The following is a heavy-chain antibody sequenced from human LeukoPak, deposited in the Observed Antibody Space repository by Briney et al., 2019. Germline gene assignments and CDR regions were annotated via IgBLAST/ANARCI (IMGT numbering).Heavy chain of an antibody. Sequence: SETLSLTCAVYGGSSSGYYWSWIRQPPGKGLEWIGEINHSGSTNYNPSLKSRVTISVDTSKNQFSLKLSSVTAADTAVYYCARGRKWLLSYGMDVWGQGTTVTVSS. D-gene: IGHD3-3*01. CDR1: GGSSSGYY. CDR2: INHSGST. CDR3: ARGRKWLLSYGMDV. V-gene: IGHV4-34*01. J-gene: IGHJ6*02.